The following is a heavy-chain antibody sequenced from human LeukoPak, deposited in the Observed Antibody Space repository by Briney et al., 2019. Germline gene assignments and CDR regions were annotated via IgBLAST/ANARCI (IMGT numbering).Heavy chain of an antibody. CDR2: INPKSGDT. Sequence: ASVKVSCKASGYTFSSSDINWVRQAPGQGPEWMGWINPKSGDTNYAQKFQGRVTMTRDTSISTGYMELSRLTSDDTAVYYCARETGQFEHDSWGQGTLVTVSS. J-gene: IGHJ4*02. CDR3: ARETGQFEHDS. V-gene: IGHV1-2*02. D-gene: IGHD5-24*01. CDR1: GYTFSSSD.